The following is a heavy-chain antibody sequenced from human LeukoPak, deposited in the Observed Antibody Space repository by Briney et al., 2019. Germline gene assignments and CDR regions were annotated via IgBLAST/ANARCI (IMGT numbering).Heavy chain of an antibody. CDR2: INPNSGGT. CDR1: GYTFTGYY. Sequence: APVTVSCKASGYTFTGYYMHWVRQAPGQGLEWMGWINPNSGGTNYAQKFQGRVTMTRDTSISTAYMELSRLRSDDTAVYYCARSLTGFGESFFDDWGQGTLVTVSS. J-gene: IGHJ4*02. CDR3: ARSLTGFGESFFDD. D-gene: IGHD3-10*02. V-gene: IGHV1-2*02.